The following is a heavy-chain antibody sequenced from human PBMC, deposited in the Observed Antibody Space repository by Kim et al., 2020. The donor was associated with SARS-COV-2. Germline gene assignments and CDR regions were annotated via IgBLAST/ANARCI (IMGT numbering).Heavy chain of an antibody. J-gene: IGHJ4*02. D-gene: IGHD3-10*01. Sequence: KFQGRVTITADESTSTAYMELSSLRSEDTAVYYCARNYGSGSYYIYYFDYWGQGTLVTVSS. CDR3: ARNYGSGSYYIYYFDY. V-gene: IGHV1-69*01.